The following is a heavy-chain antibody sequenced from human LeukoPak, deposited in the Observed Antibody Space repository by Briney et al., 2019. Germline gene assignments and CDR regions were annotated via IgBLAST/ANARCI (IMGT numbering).Heavy chain of an antibody. V-gene: IGHV3-66*01. J-gene: IGHJ4*02. CDR1: GFTVSSNY. D-gene: IGHD1-1*01. Sequence: PGGSLRLSCAASGFTVSSNYMSWVRQAPGKGLEWVSVIYSGGSTYYADSVKGRSTISRDNSKNTLYLQMNSLRAEDTAVYYCARTGTKTPYDYWGQGTLVTVSS. CDR2: IYSGGST. CDR3: ARTGTKTPYDY.